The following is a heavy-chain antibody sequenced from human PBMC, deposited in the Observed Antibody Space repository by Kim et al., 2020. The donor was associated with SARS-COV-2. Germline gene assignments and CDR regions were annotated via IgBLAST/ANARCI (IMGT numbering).Heavy chain of an antibody. D-gene: IGHD6-13*01. Sequence: ASVKVSCKASGYTFTGYYMHWVRQAPGQGLEWMGWINPNSGGTNYAQKFQGRVTMTRDTSISTAYMELSRLRSDDTAVYYCARGALRGQNFHRYSSSWYLRYWGQGTLVTVSS. CDR3: ARGALRGQNFHRYSSSWYLRY. CDR1: GYTFTGYY. V-gene: IGHV1-2*02. CDR2: INPNSGGT. J-gene: IGHJ4*02.